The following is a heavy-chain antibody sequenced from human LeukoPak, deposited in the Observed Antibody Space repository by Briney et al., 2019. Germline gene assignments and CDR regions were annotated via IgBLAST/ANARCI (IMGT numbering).Heavy chain of an antibody. CDR1: GFTFSSYG. CDR2: IRYDGSNK. D-gene: IGHD3-22*01. J-gene: IGHJ1*01. CDR3: AKISEYYYDSSGYSWYFRH. V-gene: IGHV3-30*02. Sequence: PGGSLRLSCAASGFTFSSYGMHWVRQAPGKGLEWVAFIRYDGSNKYYADSVKGRFTISRDNSKNTLYLQMNSLRAEDTAVYYCAKISEYYYDSSGYSWYFRHWGQGTLVTVSS.